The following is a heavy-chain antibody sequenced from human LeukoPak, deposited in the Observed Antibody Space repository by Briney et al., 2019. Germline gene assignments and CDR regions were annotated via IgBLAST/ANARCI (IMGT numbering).Heavy chain of an antibody. D-gene: IGHD2-15*01. Sequence: GGSLRLSCAASGFTVSSNYMSWVRQAPGKGLEWVSVIYSGGSTYYADSVKGRFTISRDNSKNTLYLQMNSLRAEDTAVYYCASHTDKYAFDIWAKGQWSPSLQ. CDR3: ASHTDKYAFDI. CDR1: GFTVSSNY. J-gene: IGHJ3*02. V-gene: IGHV3-53*01. CDR2: IYSGGST.